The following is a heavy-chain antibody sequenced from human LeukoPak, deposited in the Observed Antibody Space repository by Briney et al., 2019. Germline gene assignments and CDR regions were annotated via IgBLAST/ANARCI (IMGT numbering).Heavy chain of an antibody. V-gene: IGHV3-21*01. CDR2: ISSSSSYI. Sequence: GGSLRLSCAASGFTFSSYSMNWVRQAPGKGLEWVSSISSSSSYIYYADSVKGRFTISRDNAKNSLYLQMNSLRAEDTAVYYCAKDRMKWRVAAASIEYWGRGTLVTVSS. CDR1: GFTFSSYS. CDR3: AKDRMKWRVAAASIEY. J-gene: IGHJ4*02. D-gene: IGHD2-2*01.